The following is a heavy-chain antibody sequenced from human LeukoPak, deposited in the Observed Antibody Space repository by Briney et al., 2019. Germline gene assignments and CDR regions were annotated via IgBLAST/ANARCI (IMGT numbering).Heavy chain of an antibody. J-gene: IGHJ4*02. CDR3: ARSIPGLRFAPPLYYFDY. V-gene: IGHV1-69*13. Sequence: ASVKVSCKASGYTFTGYYMHWVRQAPGQGLEWMGGIIPIFGTANYAQKFQGRVTITADESTSTAYMELSSLRSEDTAVYYCARSIPGLRFAPPLYYFDYWGQGTLVTVSS. D-gene: IGHD5-12*01. CDR1: GYTFTGYY. CDR2: IIPIFGTA.